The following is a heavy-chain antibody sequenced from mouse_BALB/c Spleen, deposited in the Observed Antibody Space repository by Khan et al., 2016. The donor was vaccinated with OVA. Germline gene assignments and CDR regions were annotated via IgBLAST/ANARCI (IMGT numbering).Heavy chain of an antibody. CDR2: ISPSSGYT. J-gene: IGHJ3*01. CDR1: GYTFTTYT. CDR3: AXEGAYYRSDGWFAY. D-gene: IGHD2-14*01. V-gene: IGHV1-4*01. Sequence: VKLLESGTELARPGASVKMSCKASGYTFTTYTMHWVKQRPGQGLEWIGYISPSSGYTNYNQKFKDKATLTADKSSITAYMQLSSLTSEDSAVYYCAXEGAYYRSDGWFAYWGQGTLVTVSA.